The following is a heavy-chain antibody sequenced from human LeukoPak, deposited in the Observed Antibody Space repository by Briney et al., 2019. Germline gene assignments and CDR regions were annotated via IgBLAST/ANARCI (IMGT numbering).Heavy chain of an antibody. CDR3: AGSPKQDFDS. V-gene: IGHV3-11*03. CDR1: GFIFSVYY. CDR2: ISSSSSYT. Sequence: PGGSLRLSCAASGFIFSVYYMSWIRQAPGKGLEWVSYISSSSSYTNYAESVKGRFTISRDNAKNSLYLQMNSLRAEDRAVYYCAGSPKQDFDSWGQGTMVTVSS. J-gene: IGHJ3*02.